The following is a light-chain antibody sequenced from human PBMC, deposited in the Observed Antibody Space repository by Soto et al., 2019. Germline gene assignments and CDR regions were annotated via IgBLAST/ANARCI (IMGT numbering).Light chain of an antibody. CDR2: DAS. Sequence: DIQMTQSPSTLSASVGDRVTITCRASQSISSWLAWYQQIPVKAPKLLIYDASNLESGVPSRFSGSGSGTEFTLPINSLQPDDFATYYCQQYDSYWTFGQGTKVEIK. CDR1: QSISSW. CDR3: QQYDSYWT. J-gene: IGKJ1*01. V-gene: IGKV1-5*01.